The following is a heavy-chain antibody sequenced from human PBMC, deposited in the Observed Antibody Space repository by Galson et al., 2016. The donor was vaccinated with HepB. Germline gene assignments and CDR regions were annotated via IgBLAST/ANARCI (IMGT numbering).Heavy chain of an antibody. Sequence: SETLSLTCAAYGGSFSGYHWSWIRQPPGKGLEWIGEINHSGSTNYNPSLKSRVTISLDTSKNQFSLKLSSVTAADTAVYYCATHEAYSSSSSAFYWGQGTRVTVSS. CDR2: INHSGST. J-gene: IGHJ4*02. CDR3: ATHEAYSSSSSAFY. V-gene: IGHV4-34*01. D-gene: IGHD6-6*01. CDR1: GGSFSGYH.